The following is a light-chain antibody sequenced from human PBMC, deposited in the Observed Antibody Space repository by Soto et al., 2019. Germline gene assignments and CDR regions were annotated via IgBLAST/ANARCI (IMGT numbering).Light chain of an antibody. Sequence: ASRMTQSPCSLSAYPGDRVTITCRGSQGISMYLAWYQQKPGKAPKLLIYAASNLHSGVPSRFSGSGSGTDFTLTISCLQSEDFATYYCQHSNSYSEAFGQGTKVDIK. V-gene: IGKV1-8*01. CDR2: AAS. CDR3: QHSNSYSEA. J-gene: IGKJ1*01. CDR1: QGISMY.